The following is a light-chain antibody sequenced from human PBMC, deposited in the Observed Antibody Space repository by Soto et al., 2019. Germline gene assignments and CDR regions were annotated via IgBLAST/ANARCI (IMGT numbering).Light chain of an antibody. J-gene: IGKJ4*01. Sequence: DTQLTQSPSFLSASVGDRVTSTCRASQDVSRSLGWYQQKPGKAPSLLISAASTLHSGVPSRFSGSGSGTDFTLTISSLQPEDFATYYCQQLWTYPLTFGGGTKVEI. CDR2: AAS. V-gene: IGKV1-9*01. CDR1: QDVSRS. CDR3: QQLWTYPLT.